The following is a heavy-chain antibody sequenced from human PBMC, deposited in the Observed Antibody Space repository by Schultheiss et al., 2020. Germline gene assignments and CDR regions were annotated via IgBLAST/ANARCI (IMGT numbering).Heavy chain of an antibody. J-gene: IGHJ6*02. CDR1: GYTFTSYD. Sequence: ASVKVSCKASGYTFTSYDINWVRQATGQGLEWMGWMNPNSGNTGYAQKFQGRVTMTRNTSISTAYMEMSSLRSEDTAVYYCARATPVTRITIFGVVTRRTTLYGMDVWGQGTTVTVSS. CDR3: ARATPVTRITIFGVVTRRTTLYGMDV. CDR2: MNPNSGNT. V-gene: IGHV1-8*01. D-gene: IGHD3-3*01.